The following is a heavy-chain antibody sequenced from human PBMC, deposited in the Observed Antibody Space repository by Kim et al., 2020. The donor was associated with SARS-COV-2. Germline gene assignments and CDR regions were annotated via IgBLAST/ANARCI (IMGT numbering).Heavy chain of an antibody. CDR2: IYYSGST. V-gene: IGHV4-31*03. J-gene: IGHJ4*02. CDR1: GGSISSGGYY. Sequence: SETLSLTCTVSGGSISSGGYYWSWIRQHPGKGLEWIGYIYYSGSTYYNPSLKSRVTISVDTSKNQFSLKLSSVTAADTAVYYCARDRAGYSYGGGTFDYWGQGTLVTVSS. CDR3: ARDRAGYSYGGGTFDY. D-gene: IGHD5-18*01.